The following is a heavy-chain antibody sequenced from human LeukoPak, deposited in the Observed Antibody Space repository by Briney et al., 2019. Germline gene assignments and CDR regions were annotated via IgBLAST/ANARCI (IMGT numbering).Heavy chain of an antibody. V-gene: IGHV4-34*01. CDR3: ARGLMGYDSSGYYWGYYYYYYMDV. Sequence: PSETLSLTCAVYGGSFSGYYWSGIRQPPGKGLEWIGEINHSGSTNYNPALKRRVTISVDTSKNQFSLKLSSVTAADTAVYYCARGLMGYDSSGYYWGYYYYYYMDVWGKGTTVTVSS. CDR2: INHSGST. D-gene: IGHD3-22*01. J-gene: IGHJ6*03. CDR1: GGSFSGYY.